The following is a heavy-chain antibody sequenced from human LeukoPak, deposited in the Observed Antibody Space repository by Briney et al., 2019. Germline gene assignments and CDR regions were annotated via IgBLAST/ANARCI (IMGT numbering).Heavy chain of an antibody. J-gene: IGHJ4*02. Sequence: GGSLRLSCAASGFTFSSYWMRWVRQAPGKGLEWVANIKQDGTEKYYVDSVKGRFTISRDNAKNSLYLQMNSLRAEDTAVYYCARDLGYIVVVVAATPVYFDYWGQGTLVTVSS. CDR1: GFTFSSYW. D-gene: IGHD2-15*01. CDR3: ARDLGYIVVVVAATPVYFDY. CDR2: IKQDGTEK. V-gene: IGHV3-7*01.